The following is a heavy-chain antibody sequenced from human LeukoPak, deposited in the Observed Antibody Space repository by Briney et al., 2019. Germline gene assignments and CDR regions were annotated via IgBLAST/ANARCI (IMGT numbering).Heavy chain of an antibody. CDR2: ISGSGGST. CDR3: ARVSSTWPHYLDY. D-gene: IGHD6-13*01. Sequence: GGSLRLSCAASGFTFSNAWMSWVRQAPGKGLEWVSAISGSGGSTYYADSVKGRFTISRDNSKNTLYLQMNSLRAEDTAVYYCARVSSTWPHYLDYWGQGTLVTVSS. J-gene: IGHJ4*02. V-gene: IGHV3-23*01. CDR1: GFTFSNAW.